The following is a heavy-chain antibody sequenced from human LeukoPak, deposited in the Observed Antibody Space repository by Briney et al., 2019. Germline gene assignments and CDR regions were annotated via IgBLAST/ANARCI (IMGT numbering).Heavy chain of an antibody. CDR2: INPNSGGT. Sequence: GASVKVSCKASGYTFTGYYMHWVRQAPGQGLEWMGWINPNSGGTNYAQKFQGRVTMTRDTSISTAYMELSRLRSDDTAVYYCASSPLYYRVVPAAPENWGQGTLVTVSS. V-gene: IGHV1-2*02. CDR3: ASSPLYYRVVPAAPEN. J-gene: IGHJ4*02. CDR1: GYTFTGYY. D-gene: IGHD2-2*01.